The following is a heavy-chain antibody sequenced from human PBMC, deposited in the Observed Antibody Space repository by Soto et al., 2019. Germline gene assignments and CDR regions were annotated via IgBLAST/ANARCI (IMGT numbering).Heavy chain of an antibody. D-gene: IGHD3-10*01. J-gene: IGHJ4*02. V-gene: IGHV4-34*01. CDR1: GGSFSGYY. CDR2: INHSGST. CDR3: AREQRNEEF. Sequence: QVQLQQRGAGLLKPSETLSLTCAVYGGSFSGYYWSWIRQPPGKGLEWIGEINHSGSTNYNPSLKSRVTISVDTSKNQFSLKLISVTASDTAVYYCAREQRNEEFWGQETLVTVSS.